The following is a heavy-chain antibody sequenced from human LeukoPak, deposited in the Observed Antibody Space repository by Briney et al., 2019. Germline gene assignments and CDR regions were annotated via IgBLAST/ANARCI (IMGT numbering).Heavy chain of an antibody. CDR1: GYTFTGYY. CDR2: INPNSGGT. J-gene: IGHJ4*02. CDR3: AREGNDILTGYYGPWEN. D-gene: IGHD3-9*01. V-gene: IGHV1-2*06. Sequence: ASVKVSCKASGYTFTGYYMHRVRQAPGQGLEWMGRINPNSGGTNYAQKFQGRVTMTRDTSISTAYMELSRLRSDDTAVYYCAREGNDILTGYYGPWENWGQGTLVTVSS.